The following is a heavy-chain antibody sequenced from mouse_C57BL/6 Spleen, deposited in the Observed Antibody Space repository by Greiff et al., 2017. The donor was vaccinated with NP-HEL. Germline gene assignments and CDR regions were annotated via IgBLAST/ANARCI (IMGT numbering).Heavy chain of an antibody. Sequence: QVQLKQSGAELVMPGASVKLSCKASGYTFTSYWMHWVKQRPGQGLEWIGEIDPSDSYTNYNQKFKGKSTLTVDKSSSTAYMELRSLTSEDSAVYYCITTVVAGDFDYWGQGTTLTVSS. V-gene: IGHV1-69*01. CDR2: IDPSDSYT. CDR1: GYTFTSYW. D-gene: IGHD1-1*01. J-gene: IGHJ2*01. CDR3: ITTVVAGDFDY.